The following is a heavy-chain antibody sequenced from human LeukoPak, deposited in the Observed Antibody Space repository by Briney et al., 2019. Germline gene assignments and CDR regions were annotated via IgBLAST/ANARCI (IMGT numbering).Heavy chain of an antibody. J-gene: IGHJ4*02. CDR1: GGSISSDNW. D-gene: IGHD6-19*01. CDR2: IYHSGST. CDR3: ARTPQGTVAGTALFDY. V-gene: IGHV4-4*02. Sequence: SETLSLTCTVSGGSISSDNWWSWVRQSPGKGLEWIGEIYHSGSTNYNPSLKSRVTISVDTSKNQFSLKLSSVTAADTAVYYCARTPQGTVAGTALFDYWGQGTLVTVSS.